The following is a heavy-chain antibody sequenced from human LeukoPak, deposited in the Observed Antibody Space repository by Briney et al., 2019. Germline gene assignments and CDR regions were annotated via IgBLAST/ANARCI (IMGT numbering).Heavy chain of an antibody. CDR2: ITPSGTYT. V-gene: IGHV3-21*01. D-gene: IGHD6-6*01. Sequence: GGSLRLSCAASEFTFSAYSMNWVRQAPGKGLEWVSSITPSGTYTYYADSVKGRFSISRDNAMSSLYLQMNSLGADDTAVYCCSRAEYSTSTRKHSFDRWGQGTLVTVSS. CDR3: SRAEYSTSTRKHSFDR. CDR1: EFTFSAYS. J-gene: IGHJ4*02.